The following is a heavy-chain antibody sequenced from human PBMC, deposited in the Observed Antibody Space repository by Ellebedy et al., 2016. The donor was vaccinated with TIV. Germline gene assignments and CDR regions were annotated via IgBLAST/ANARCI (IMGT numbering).Heavy chain of an antibody. D-gene: IGHD3-22*01. J-gene: IGHJ4*02. CDR2: ISYDGSNK. V-gene: IGHV3-30*03. CDR1: GFTFSSYG. CDR3: ARARRDYDSSGYSLYYFDY. Sequence: GGSLRLSCAASGFTFSSYGMHWVRQAPGKGLEWVAVISYDGSNKYYADSVKGRFTISRDNSKNTLYLQMNSLRAEDTAVYYCARARRDYDSSGYSLYYFDYWGQGTLVTVSS.